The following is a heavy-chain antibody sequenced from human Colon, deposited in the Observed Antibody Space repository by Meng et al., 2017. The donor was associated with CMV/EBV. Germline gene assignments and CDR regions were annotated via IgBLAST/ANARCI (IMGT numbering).Heavy chain of an antibody. D-gene: IGHD2/OR15-2a*01. CDR3: VRREYFGTESGT. CDR2: IYPDDSDA. J-gene: IGHJ5*02. CDR1: GNRFSNYW. V-gene: IGHV5-51*01. Sequence: GESLKISCQVSGNRFSNYWIGWVRQMPGKGLDWMAIIYPDDSDAVHNPSFQGRVTISADKSISTAYLQWSTLRASDTAMYYCVRREYFGTESGTWGQGTMVTVSS.